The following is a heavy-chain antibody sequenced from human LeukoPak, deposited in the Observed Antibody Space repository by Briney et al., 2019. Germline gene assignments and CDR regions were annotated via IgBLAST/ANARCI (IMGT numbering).Heavy chain of an antibody. CDR1: GGSFSGYY. D-gene: IGHD2-2*01. Sequence: PSETLSLXCAVYGGSFSGYYWSWIRQPPGKGLEWIGEINHSGSTNYNPSLKSRVTISVDTSKNQFSLKLSSVTAADTAVYYCARGVGYCSSTSCKRDYWGQGTLVTVSS. V-gene: IGHV4-34*01. CDR3: ARGVGYCSSTSCKRDY. J-gene: IGHJ4*02. CDR2: INHSGST.